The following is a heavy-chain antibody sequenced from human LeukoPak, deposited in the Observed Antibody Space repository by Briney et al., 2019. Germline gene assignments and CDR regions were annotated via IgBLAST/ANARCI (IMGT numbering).Heavy chain of an antibody. CDR2: IYPGDSDT. D-gene: IGHD3-22*01. CDR1: GYSFTSYW. J-gene: IGHJ4*02. Sequence: GESLKISCKGFGYSFTSYWIGWVRQMPGKGLEWMGIIYPGDSDTRYSPSFQGQVTISADKSISTAYLQWSSLKASDTAMYYCARPYYDSSGYYPMVDYWGQGTLVTVSS. V-gene: IGHV5-51*01. CDR3: ARPYYDSSGYYPMVDY.